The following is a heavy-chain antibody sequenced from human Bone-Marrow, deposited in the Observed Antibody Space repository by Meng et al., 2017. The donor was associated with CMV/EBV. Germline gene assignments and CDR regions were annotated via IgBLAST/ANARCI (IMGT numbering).Heavy chain of an antibody. J-gene: IGHJ3*02. D-gene: IGHD4-17*01. CDR3: ARDGTEVTTVTKAAFDI. CDR2: INPKSGVT. CDR1: GYTFSDYF. V-gene: IGHV1-2*02. Sequence: ASVKVSCKASGYTFSDYFLHWVRQAPGQGLEWMGWINPKSGVTNYAQRFQDRVTMTTDTSIRTVYMDLSSLRSEDTAVYYCARDGTEVTTVTKAAFDIWGQGTMVTVSS.